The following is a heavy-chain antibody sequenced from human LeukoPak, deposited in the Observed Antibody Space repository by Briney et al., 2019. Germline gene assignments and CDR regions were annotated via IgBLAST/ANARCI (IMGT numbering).Heavy chain of an antibody. CDR2: IYYSGNT. Sequence: SGTLSLTCTVSGGSINSYSYYRGWIRQPPGEGLEWIGSIYYSGNTYYNPSLKSRVTISVDTSKNQFSLKVSSVTAADTAVYYCARLQVGVSYGRRAHTDWYLDLWGRGALVTVS. CDR3: ARLQVGVSYGRRAHTDWYLDL. J-gene: IGHJ2*01. V-gene: IGHV4-39*01. CDR1: GGSINSYSYY. D-gene: IGHD4-17*01.